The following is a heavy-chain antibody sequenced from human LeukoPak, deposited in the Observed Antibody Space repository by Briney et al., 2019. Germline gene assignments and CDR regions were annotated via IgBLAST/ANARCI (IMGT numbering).Heavy chain of an antibody. Sequence: SQTLSLTCAVYGGSFSGYYWSWIRQPPGKGLEWIGEINHSGSTNYNPSLKSRVTISVDTSKSQFSLKLSSVTAADTAVYYCARGLSYYYYYGMDVWGQGTTVTVSS. V-gene: IGHV4-34*01. CDR3: ARGLSYYYYYGMDV. J-gene: IGHJ6*02. CDR1: GGSFSGYY. D-gene: IGHD5-18*01. CDR2: INHSGST.